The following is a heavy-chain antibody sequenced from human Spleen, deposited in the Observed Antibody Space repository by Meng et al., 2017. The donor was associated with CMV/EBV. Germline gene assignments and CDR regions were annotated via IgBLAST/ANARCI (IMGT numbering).Heavy chain of an antibody. CDR1: GDSITSGSYY. Sequence: LSLTCTVSGDSITSGSYYWSWIRQHPGKGLEWIGYIYYRGNTYYNPSLKSRVTISVDTSKSQFSLKLTSVTAADTAVYYCARVGSRYWGQGTLVTVSS. CDR2: IYYRGNT. CDR3: ARVGSRY. V-gene: IGHV4-31*03. J-gene: IGHJ4*02.